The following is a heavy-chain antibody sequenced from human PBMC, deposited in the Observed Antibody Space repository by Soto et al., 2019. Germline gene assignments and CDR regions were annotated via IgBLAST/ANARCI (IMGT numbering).Heavy chain of an antibody. CDR2: LNTYGNT. J-gene: IGHJ5*02. CDR1: GGSLSSYR. D-gene: IGHD1-7*01. Sequence: PSETLSLTCTVSGGSLSSYRWSWIRQPAGKGLEWIGRLNTYGNTHYNPSLKSRVTVSVDTSRNQFFLTLRSVTAADSAVYHCGRESGETWDYEASWGQGTPVTV. V-gene: IGHV4-4*07. CDR3: GRESGETWDYEAS.